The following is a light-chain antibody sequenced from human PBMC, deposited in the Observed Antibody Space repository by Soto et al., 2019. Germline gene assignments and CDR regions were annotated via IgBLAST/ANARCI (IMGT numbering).Light chain of an antibody. CDR3: SSYRVGGSYV. CDR1: SSDVGRHNA. V-gene: IGLV2-14*03. J-gene: IGLJ1*01. CDR2: DVS. Sequence: QSALTQPDSVSGSPGQSITISCSGTSSDVGRHNAVSWYQQHPGKVPQLMIYDVSIRPSGISDRLSASKSGNMASLTISGLQAEDEADYYCSSYRVGGSYVFGTGTKLTVL.